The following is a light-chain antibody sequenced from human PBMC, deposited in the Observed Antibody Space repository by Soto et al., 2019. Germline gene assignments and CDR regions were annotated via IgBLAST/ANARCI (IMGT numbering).Light chain of an antibody. CDR1: QSVGRN. CDR2: GAS. V-gene: IGKV3-15*01. J-gene: IGKJ1*01. Sequence: EIVMTQSPATLSVSPGERATLSCSASQSVGRNLAWYQLKPGQAPRLLIYGASTRATGIPARCSGSGSGTYFTLTISSLQSEDFAIYFCQQYNNWPPDRTFGQGTKVEIK. CDR3: QQYNNWPPDRT.